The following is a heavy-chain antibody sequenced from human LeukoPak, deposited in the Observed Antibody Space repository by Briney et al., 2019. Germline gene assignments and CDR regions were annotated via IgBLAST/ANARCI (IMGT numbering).Heavy chain of an antibody. CDR3: AKLAMVRGVIITYYFDY. Sequence: GGSLRLTCAPSGFTFSSYAMSWVRQAPGKGLECVSAISGSGGSTYYADSVKGRFTISRVNSKNTLYLQMNSLRAEDTAVYYCAKLAMVRGVIITYYFDYWGQGTLVTVSS. V-gene: IGHV3-23*01. D-gene: IGHD3-10*01. J-gene: IGHJ4*02. CDR1: GFTFSSYA. CDR2: ISGSGGST.